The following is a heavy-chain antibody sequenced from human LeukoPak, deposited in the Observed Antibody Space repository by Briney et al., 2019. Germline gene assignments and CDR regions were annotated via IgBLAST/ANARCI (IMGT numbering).Heavy chain of an antibody. V-gene: IGHV3-30*18. J-gene: IGHJ4*02. CDR1: GFPFSSFG. Sequence: GKSLRPSCAASGFPFSSFGMHWVRQAPGKGLEWVALMSYEGSNKHYADSVKGRFTISRDNSKNTLYLQMNSLRPEDTAVYYCAKGDVPTDYFDYWGQGTLVTVSS. CDR2: MSYEGSNK. CDR3: AKGDVPTDYFDY.